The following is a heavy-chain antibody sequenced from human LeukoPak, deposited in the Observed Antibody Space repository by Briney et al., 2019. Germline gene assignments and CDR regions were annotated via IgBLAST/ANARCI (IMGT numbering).Heavy chain of an antibody. J-gene: IGHJ4*02. V-gene: IGHV4-34*01. Sequence: SETLSLTCAVYGESFSGYYWSWIRRPPGKGVEWIGEINHSGSTNYNPSLKSRVTISVDTSKNQFSLKLSSVTAADTAVYYCARETERAFDYWGQGTLVTVSS. D-gene: IGHD1-1*01. CDR3: ARETERAFDY. CDR1: GESFSGYY. CDR2: INHSGST.